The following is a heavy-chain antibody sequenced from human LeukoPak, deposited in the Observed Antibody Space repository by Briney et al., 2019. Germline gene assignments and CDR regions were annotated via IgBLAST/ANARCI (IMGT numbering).Heavy chain of an antibody. V-gene: IGHV1-2*02. CDR1: GYTVTDYY. J-gene: IGHJ4*02. D-gene: IGHD4-17*01. CDR2: INPSSGDT. Sequence: EASVKVSCKASGYTVTDYYMHWVRQAPGQGLEWMGGINPSSGDTKYVQKFQGRVTVTRDTSISTAYMELSGLTFDDTAVYYCARSTTTVTTLSDWGQGTLVTVSS. CDR3: ARSTTTVTTLSD.